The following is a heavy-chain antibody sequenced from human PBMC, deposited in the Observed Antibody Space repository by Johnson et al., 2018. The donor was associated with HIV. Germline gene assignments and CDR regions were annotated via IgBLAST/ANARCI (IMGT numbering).Heavy chain of an antibody. Sequence: VQLVESGGGVVQPGRSLRLSCAASGFTFSHYGMHWVRQAPGKEPQWVSAITGDGAHTYYADSVKGRFTISRDNSKDTLFLQMNSLRAEDTALYYCAKETHYITPNDWDAFDIWGQGTMVTVSS. CDR3: AKETHYITPNDWDAFDI. CDR1: GFTFSHYG. CDR2: ITGDGAHT. D-gene: IGHD3-9*01. V-gene: IGHV3-23*04. J-gene: IGHJ3*02.